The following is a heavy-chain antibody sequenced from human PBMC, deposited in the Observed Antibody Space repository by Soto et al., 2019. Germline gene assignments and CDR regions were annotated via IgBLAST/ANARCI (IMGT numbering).Heavy chain of an antibody. J-gene: IGHJ4*02. V-gene: IGHV4-34*10. CDR1: GGSFSGYY. Sequence: SETLSLTCAVYGGSFSGYYWSWIRQPPGKGLEWIGEINHSGSTNYNPSLKSRVTMTRDTSISTAYMELSRLRSDDTAVYYCARADGSGSSLDYWGQGTLVTVSS. D-gene: IGHD3-10*01. CDR3: ARADGSGSSLDY. CDR2: INHSGST.